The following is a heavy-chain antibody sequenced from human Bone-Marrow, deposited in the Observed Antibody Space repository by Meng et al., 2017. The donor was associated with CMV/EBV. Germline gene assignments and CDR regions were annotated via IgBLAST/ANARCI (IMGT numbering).Heavy chain of an antibody. CDR3: ARYDFWSGYPAAYYYGMDV. Sequence: GESLKISCAASGFTFSSYWMSWVRQAPGKGLEWVANIKQDGSEKYYVDSVKGRFTISRDNAKNSLYLQMNSLGAEDTAVYYCARYDFWSGYPAAYYYGMDVWGQGTTVTVSS. CDR2: IKQDGSEK. D-gene: IGHD3-3*01. CDR1: GFTFSSYW. V-gene: IGHV3-7*01. J-gene: IGHJ6*02.